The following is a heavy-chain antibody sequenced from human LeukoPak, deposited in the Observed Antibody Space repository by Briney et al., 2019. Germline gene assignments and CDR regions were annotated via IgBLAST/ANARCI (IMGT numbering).Heavy chain of an antibody. Sequence: SETLSLTCTVSGGSISSYYWSWIRQPPGKGLEWIGYIYYSGSTNYNPSLKSRVTISVDTSKNQFSLKLSSVTAADTAVYYCARAAARRGDPYYFDYWGQGTLVTVSS. J-gene: IGHJ4*02. CDR3: ARAAARRGDPYYFDY. CDR1: GGSISSYY. D-gene: IGHD6-13*01. V-gene: IGHV4-59*08. CDR2: IYYSGST.